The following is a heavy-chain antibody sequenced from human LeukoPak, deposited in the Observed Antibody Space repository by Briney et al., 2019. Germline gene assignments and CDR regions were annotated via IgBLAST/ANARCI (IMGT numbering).Heavy chain of an antibody. V-gene: IGHV3-23*01. CDR2: ISGGGVST. CDR1: GFTFSSYG. Sequence: GESLRLSCAASGFTFSSYGMSWVRQAPEKGLRWVSAISGGGVSTYYADSVRGRFTISRDNSKNTLYLQMNSLRAEDTAVYYCARKVAAPDYWGQGTLVTVSS. J-gene: IGHJ4*02. CDR3: ARKVAAPDY. D-gene: IGHD6-19*01.